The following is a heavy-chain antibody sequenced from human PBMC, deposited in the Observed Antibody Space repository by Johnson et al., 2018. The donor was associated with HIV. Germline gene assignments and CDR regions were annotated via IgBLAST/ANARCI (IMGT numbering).Heavy chain of an antibody. J-gene: IGHJ3*02. CDR1: GFTFSNYA. CDR3: TYSSDWSPGAFDI. D-gene: IGHD6-19*01. V-gene: IGHV3-30*04. CDR2: ISYDGRNK. Sequence: QVQMVESGGGVVQPGRSLRLSCAASGFTFSNYAMHWVRQAPGKGLEWVAVISYDGRNKYYGDSVKGRLTISRDNSKNTLYLQMNSLRAEDTAVYYCTYSSDWSPGAFDIWGQGTMVTVSS.